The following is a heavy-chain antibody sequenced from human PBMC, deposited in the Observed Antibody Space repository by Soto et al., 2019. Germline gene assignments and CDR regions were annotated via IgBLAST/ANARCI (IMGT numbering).Heavy chain of an antibody. V-gene: IGHV1-69*02. J-gene: IGHJ4*02. CDR3: ARLLGPGNPNIDS. Sequence: PVEIARTSSGGSVSIYTVAGARQAPGQGLEWMGRIIPILGIANYAQKFQGRVTITADKSTSTAYMELSSLRSEDTAVYYCARLLGPGNPNIDSWGQGTLVTVSS. CDR2: IIPILGIA. CDR1: GGSVSIYT. D-gene: IGHD2-15*01.